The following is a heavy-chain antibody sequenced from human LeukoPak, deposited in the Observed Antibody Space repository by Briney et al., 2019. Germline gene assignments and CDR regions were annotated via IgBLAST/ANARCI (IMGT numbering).Heavy chain of an antibody. CDR1: GVTFYNCA. V-gene: IGHV3-23*01. D-gene: IGHD6-6*01. CDR2: ITGSGTDT. CDR3: AKGSSSSRPYYFDY. Sequence: GGSLRLSCAASGVTFYNCAMSWVRQAPGKGLEWVSAITGSGTDTFHADSVKGRFTISRDNSESTLYLQMNSLRAEDTATYYCAKGSSSSRPYYFDYWGQGTLVTVSS. J-gene: IGHJ4*02.